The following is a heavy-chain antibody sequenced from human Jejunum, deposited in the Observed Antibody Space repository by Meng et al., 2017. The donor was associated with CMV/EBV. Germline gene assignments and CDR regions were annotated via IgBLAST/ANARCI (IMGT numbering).Heavy chain of an antibody. J-gene: IGHJ4*02. Sequence: QVHRVQSGGGGKKPGSSVKVSCKASGGTFSSYTISWVRQAPGQGLEWMGRIIPILGIANYAQKFQGRVTITADKSTSTAYMELSSLRSEDTAVYYCARDEGGWLTAPDYWGQGTLVTVSS. D-gene: IGHD5-24*01. CDR1: GGTFSSYT. CDR3: ARDEGGWLTAPDY. V-gene: IGHV1-69*08. CDR2: IIPILGIA.